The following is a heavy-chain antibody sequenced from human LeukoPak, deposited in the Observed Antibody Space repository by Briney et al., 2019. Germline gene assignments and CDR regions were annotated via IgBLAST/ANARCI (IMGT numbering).Heavy chain of an antibody. V-gene: IGHV3-64*02. CDR2: ISSHGGST. CDR1: GFTFSRYA. CDR3: ARESDNSPFDY. D-gene: IGHD3-22*01. J-gene: IGHJ4*02. Sequence: GGSLRLSCVASGFTFSRYAIHWVRQAPGKGLEYVSTISSHGGSTYYADSVKGRFTISRDNSKNTLYLQMGSLRAEDMAVYYCARESDNSPFDYWGQGTLVTVPS.